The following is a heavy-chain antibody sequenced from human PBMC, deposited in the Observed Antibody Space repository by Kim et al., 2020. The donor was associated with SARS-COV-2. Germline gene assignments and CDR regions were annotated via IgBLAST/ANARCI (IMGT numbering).Heavy chain of an antibody. V-gene: IGHV3-7*01. Sequence: GGSLRLSCAASGFTFSRYWMSWVRQAPGKGLEWVANIKQDGSEKYYVDSVKGRFTISRDNAKNSLYLQMNSLRAEDTAVYYCARAFGYCSSTSCYLPLRYYYYGMDVWGQGPTVTVSS. CDR3: ARAFGYCSSTSCYLPLRYYYYGMDV. J-gene: IGHJ6*02. CDR2: IKQDGSEK. D-gene: IGHD2-2*01. CDR1: GFTFSRYW.